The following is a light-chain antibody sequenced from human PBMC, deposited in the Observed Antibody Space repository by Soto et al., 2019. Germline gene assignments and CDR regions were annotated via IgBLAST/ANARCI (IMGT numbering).Light chain of an antibody. CDR2: DVS. V-gene: IGLV2-14*01. CDR1: SSDVGAYNY. J-gene: IGLJ3*02. Sequence: QSALTQPASVSGSPGQSITISCNGTSSDVGAYNYVSWYRQDAGKAPKLMIYDVSNRPSGVSDRFSGSKSGNTASLTISGLQADDEADYYCCAYTTSSTVLFGGGTKLTVL. CDR3: CAYTTSSTVL.